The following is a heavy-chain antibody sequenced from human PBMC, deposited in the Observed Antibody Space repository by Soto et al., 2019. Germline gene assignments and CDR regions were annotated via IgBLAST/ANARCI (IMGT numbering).Heavy chain of an antibody. CDR2: INSDASHT. V-gene: IGHV3-74*01. Sequence: EVQLVESGGGLVQPGGSLRLSCAASGFTFSTYWMHWIRQVPGKGLEWVSRINSDASHTYYADSVKGRFTISRDNAKNILHLEMNSLRAEDTAVSYCVRDGPCITTSCYWNWFDPWGQGTLVTVSS. D-gene: IGHD2-2*01. J-gene: IGHJ5*02. CDR3: VRDGPCITTSCYWNWFDP. CDR1: GFTFSTYW.